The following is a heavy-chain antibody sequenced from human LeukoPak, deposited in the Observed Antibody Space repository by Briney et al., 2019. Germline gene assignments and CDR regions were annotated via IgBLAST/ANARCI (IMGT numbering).Heavy chain of an antibody. V-gene: IGHV3-21*01. CDR3: ARGESGGPHGYDYVWGSYRSDCGY. Sequence: GGSLRLSCAASGFTFSSYSMNWVRQAPGKGLEWVSSISSSSSYIYYADSVKGRFTISRDNAKNSLYLQMNSLRAEDTAVYYCARGESGGPHGYDYVWGSYRSDCGYWGQGTLVTVSS. D-gene: IGHD3-16*02. CDR2: ISSSSSYI. J-gene: IGHJ4*02. CDR1: GFTFSSYS.